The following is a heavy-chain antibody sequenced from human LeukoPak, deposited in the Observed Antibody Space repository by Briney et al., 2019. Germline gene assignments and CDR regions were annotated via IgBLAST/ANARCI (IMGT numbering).Heavy chain of an antibody. CDR3: AKEVDTVMDWTNDAFDM. V-gene: IGHV3-11*04. CDR2: ITNTGNTI. J-gene: IGHJ3*02. Sequence: GGSLRLSCAASGFTFSDYYMSWIRQAPGKGLEWVSYITNTGNTIYYADSVKGRFTISRDNSKNTLFLEVKSLRVEDTAVYYCAKEVDTVMDWTNDAFDMWGQGTMVTVSP. D-gene: IGHD5-18*01. CDR1: GFTFSDYY.